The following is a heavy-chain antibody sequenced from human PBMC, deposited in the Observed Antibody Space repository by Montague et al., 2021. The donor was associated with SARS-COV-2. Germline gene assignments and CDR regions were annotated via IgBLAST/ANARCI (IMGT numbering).Heavy chain of an antibody. V-gene: IGHV3-74*01. CDR1: GFIFSNYC. J-gene: IGHJ4*02. CDR3: ASWISGVAGNGY. Sequence: SLRLSCPASGFIFSNYCMHWVRQAPGKGLVWVSRINIDGSGTTYADSVKGRFTISRDNAMNTQYMQLTSLRAEDTAVYYCASWISGVAGNGYWGQGTLVTVSS. CDR2: INIDGSGT. D-gene: IGHD6-19*01.